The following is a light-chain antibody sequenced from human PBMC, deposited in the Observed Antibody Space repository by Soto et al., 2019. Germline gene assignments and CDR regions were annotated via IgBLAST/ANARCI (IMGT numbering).Light chain of an antibody. CDR2: KSS. J-gene: IGKJ1*01. CDR1: QSISNW. CDR3: QQYGWT. Sequence: DIQMTQSPSTLSASVGDRVTITCRANQSISNWLAWYQQKPGKAPKLLIYKSSSLESGVPSRFSGSGSGTEFTLSISSLQPDDFANYYCQQYGWTFGKGTKVEIK. V-gene: IGKV1-5*03.